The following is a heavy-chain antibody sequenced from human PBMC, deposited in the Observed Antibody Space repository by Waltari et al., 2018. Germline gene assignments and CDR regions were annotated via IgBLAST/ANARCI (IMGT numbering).Heavy chain of an antibody. Sequence: QVQLVQSGAEVKKPGASVNVACKASGYTFTSYGINWVRQAPGQGLEWMGWISAYNGKTNYAQKFQGRVTMTTETSTSTAYMELRSLRSDDTAVYYCAREMIGDLDYWGQGTLVTVSS. CDR2: ISAYNGKT. J-gene: IGHJ4*02. CDR1: GYTFTSYG. CDR3: AREMIGDLDY. V-gene: IGHV1-18*01. D-gene: IGHD2-21*01.